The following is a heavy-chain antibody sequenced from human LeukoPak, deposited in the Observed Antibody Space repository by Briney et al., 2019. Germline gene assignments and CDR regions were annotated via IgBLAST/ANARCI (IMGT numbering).Heavy chain of an antibody. Sequence: SETLSLTCTVSGGSISSSRYYWSWIRQPPGKGLEWIGYIYYSGSTNYNPSLKSRVTISVDTSKNQFSLKLSSVTAADTAVYYCATSPDYYDSSGYYFPFDYWGQGTLVTVSS. CDR1: GGSISSSRYY. CDR2: IYYSGST. V-gene: IGHV4-61*05. CDR3: ATSPDYYDSSGYYFPFDY. D-gene: IGHD3-22*01. J-gene: IGHJ4*02.